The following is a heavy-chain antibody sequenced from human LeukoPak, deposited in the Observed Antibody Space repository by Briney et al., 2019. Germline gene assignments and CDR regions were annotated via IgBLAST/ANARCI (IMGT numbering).Heavy chain of an antibody. Sequence: GASVKVSCKASGYTFTGYYMHWVRQAPGQGLEWMGWINPNSGGTNYAQKFQGRVTMTRDTSISTACMELSRLRSDDTAVYYCASILGYCSGGDCLDYWGQGALVTVSS. J-gene: IGHJ4*02. CDR3: ASILGYCSGGDCLDY. CDR1: GYTFTGYY. V-gene: IGHV1-2*02. CDR2: INPNSGGT. D-gene: IGHD2-15*01.